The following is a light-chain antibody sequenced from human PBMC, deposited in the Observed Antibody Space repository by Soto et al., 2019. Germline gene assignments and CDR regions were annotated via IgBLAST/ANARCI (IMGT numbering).Light chain of an antibody. J-gene: IGKJ4*01. CDR3: QQRSNWPST. V-gene: IGKV3-11*01. Sequence: EIVLTQSPVTLSLSTGERATLSCRASQSVSTYLAWYQQKPGRAPRLLIYDASSRATGIPARFSGSGSGTDFTLTISSLEPEDFAVYYCQQRSNWPSTFGGGTKVEIK. CDR2: DAS. CDR1: QSVSTY.